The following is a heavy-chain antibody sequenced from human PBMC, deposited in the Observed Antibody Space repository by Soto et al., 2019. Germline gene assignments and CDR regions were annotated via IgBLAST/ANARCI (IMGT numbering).Heavy chain of an antibody. D-gene: IGHD6-6*01. CDR2: IKQDGSEK. V-gene: IGHV3-7*01. J-gene: IGHJ4*02. CDR1: GFTFSSYW. Sequence: SGGSLRLSCAASGFTFSSYWMSWVRQAPGKGLEWVANIKQDGSEKYYVDSVKGRFTTSRDNAKNSLYLQMNSLRAEDTAVYYCASLGPAARPFDYWGQGTLVTVSS. CDR3: ASLGPAARPFDY.